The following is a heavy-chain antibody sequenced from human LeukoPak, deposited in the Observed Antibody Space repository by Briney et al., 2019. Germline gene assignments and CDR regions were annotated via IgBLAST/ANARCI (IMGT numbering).Heavy chain of an antibody. D-gene: IGHD5-18*01. CDR1: GGSISSSSYY. J-gene: IGHJ5*02. CDR3: AGQYTYGTNWFDP. Sequence: MASETLSLTCTVSGGSISSSSYYWGWIRQPPGKGLEWIGSIYYSGSTYYNPSLKSRVTISVDTSKNQFSLRLSSMTAADTAVYYCAGQYTYGTNWFDPWGQGTLVTVSS. CDR2: IYYSGST. V-gene: IGHV4-39*01.